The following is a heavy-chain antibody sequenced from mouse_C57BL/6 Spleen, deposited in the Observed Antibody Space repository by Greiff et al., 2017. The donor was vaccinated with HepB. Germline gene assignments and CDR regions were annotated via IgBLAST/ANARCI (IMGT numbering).Heavy chain of an antibody. CDR2: ISSGGDYI. CDR1: GFTFSSYA. V-gene: IGHV5-9-1*02. D-gene: IGHD2-3*01. CDR3: TRDLDGSYAMDY. J-gene: IGHJ4*01. Sequence: EVKLVESGAGLVKPGGSLKLSCAASGFTFSSYAMSWVRQTPEKRLEWVAYISSGGDYIYYADTVKGRFTISRDNARNTLYLQMSSLKSEDTAMYYCTRDLDGSYAMDYWGQGTSVTVSS.